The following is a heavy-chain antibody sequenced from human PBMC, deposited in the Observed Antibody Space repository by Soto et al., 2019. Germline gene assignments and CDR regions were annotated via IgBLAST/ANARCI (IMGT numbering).Heavy chain of an antibody. Sequence: QLQLQESGPGLVKPSETLSLTCTVSGGSVSSNSYSWGWIRQSPGKGLEWIGTIYSSENTYYNPSLLSRVTISGDTSQNEFSLRLSSLTAADTAVYYCARLNGYCVSTNCHGYYGMDVWGQGTTVTVSS. D-gene: IGHD2-2*03. CDR3: ARLNGYCVSTNCHGYYGMDV. CDR1: GGSVSSNSYS. CDR2: IYSSENT. V-gene: IGHV4-39*01. J-gene: IGHJ6*02.